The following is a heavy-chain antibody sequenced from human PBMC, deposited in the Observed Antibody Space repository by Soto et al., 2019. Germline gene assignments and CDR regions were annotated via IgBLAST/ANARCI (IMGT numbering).Heavy chain of an antibody. J-gene: IGHJ4*02. V-gene: IGHV3-23*01. CDR2: ISGSGGST. CDR1: GFTFSSYA. D-gene: IGHD3-10*01. CDR3: VSAELLWFGELSPGDY. Sequence: GGSLRLSCAASGFTFSSYAMSWVRQAPGKGLEWVSAISGSGGSTYYADSVKGRFTISRDNSKNTLYLQMNSLRAEDTAVYYCVSAELLWFGELSPGDYWGQGTLVTAPQ.